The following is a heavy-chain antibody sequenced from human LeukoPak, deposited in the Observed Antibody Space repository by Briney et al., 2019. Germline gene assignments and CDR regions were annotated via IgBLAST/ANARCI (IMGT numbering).Heavy chain of an antibody. V-gene: IGHV1-46*01. Sequence: EASVKVSCKASGYTFTGYYMHWVRQAPGQGLEWMGIINPSGGSTSYAQRFQGRVTMTRDTSTSTVYMELSSLRSEDTAVYYCARAAYSSSWYQVPPLYTASGLDYYFDYWGQGTLVTVSS. CDR3: ARAAYSSSWYQVPPLYTASGLDYYFDY. CDR2: INPSGGST. J-gene: IGHJ4*02. D-gene: IGHD6-13*01. CDR1: GYTFTGYY.